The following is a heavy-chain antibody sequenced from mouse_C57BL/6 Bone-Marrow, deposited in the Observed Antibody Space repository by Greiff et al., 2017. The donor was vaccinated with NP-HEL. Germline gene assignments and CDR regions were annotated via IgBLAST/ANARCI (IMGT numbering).Heavy chain of an antibody. Sequence: LVESGPELVKPGASVKISCKASGYAFSSSWMNWVKQRPGKGLEWIGRIYPGDGDTNYNGKFKGKATLTADKSSSTAYMQLSSLTSEDSAVYFCARWSYYSKDYAMDYWGQGTSVTVSS. D-gene: IGHD2-5*01. J-gene: IGHJ4*01. V-gene: IGHV1-82*01. CDR3: ARWSYYSKDYAMDY. CDR2: IYPGDGDT. CDR1: GYAFSSSW.